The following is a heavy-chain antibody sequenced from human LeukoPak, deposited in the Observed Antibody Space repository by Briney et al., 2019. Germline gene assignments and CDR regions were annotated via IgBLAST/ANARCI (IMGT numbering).Heavy chain of an antibody. D-gene: IGHD3-9*01. CDR2: ISSSGSTI. CDR3: ARTILTGYNWFDP. J-gene: IGHJ5*02. Sequence: GGSLRLSCAASGFTFSSYEMNWVRQAPGKGLEWVSYISSSGSTIYYADSVKGRFTISRDNAKNSLYLQMNSLRAEDTAVYYCARTILTGYNWFDPWGQGTLVTVSS. V-gene: IGHV3-48*03. CDR1: GFTFSSYE.